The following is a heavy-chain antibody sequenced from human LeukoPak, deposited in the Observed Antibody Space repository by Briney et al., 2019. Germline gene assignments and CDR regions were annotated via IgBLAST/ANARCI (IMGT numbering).Heavy chain of an antibody. CDR1: GFTFSRHG. D-gene: IGHD3-10*02. Sequence: PGGALRLSCAASGFTFSRHGMSWVRQAPGTALEWVSGISSGGGNTYYADSVKGRFTISRDNSKNTLYLQMSSLRAEDTAVYYCAELGITMIGGVWGKGTTVTISS. V-gene: IGHV3-23*01. CDR2: ISSGGGNT. J-gene: IGHJ6*04. CDR3: AELGITMIGGV.